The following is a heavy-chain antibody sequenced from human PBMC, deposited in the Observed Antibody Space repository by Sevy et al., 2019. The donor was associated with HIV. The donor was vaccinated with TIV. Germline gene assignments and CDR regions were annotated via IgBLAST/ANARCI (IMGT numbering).Heavy chain of an antibody. Sequence: GGSLRLSCAASGFTFSTYAMNWVRQAPGKGLEWVSSISTNGRSAYYTDSVEGRFTISRDNSKNTLYLQMNSLRADTTAVYYCAKGYCSGGSCPRDYYYYGMDVWGQGTTVTVSS. CDR3: AKGYCSGGSCPRDYYYYGMDV. CDR2: ISTNGRSA. J-gene: IGHJ6*02. CDR1: GFTFSTYA. V-gene: IGHV3-23*01. D-gene: IGHD2-15*01.